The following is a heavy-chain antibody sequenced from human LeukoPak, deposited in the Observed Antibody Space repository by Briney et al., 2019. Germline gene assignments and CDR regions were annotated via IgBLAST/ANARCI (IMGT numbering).Heavy chain of an antibody. D-gene: IGHD3-10*01. V-gene: IGHV3-23*01. J-gene: IGHJ6*04. CDR3: AREYYYGSGSYYGSYYYYGMDV. CDR1: RLTFSNYA. Sequence: GGSLGLSCAASRLTFSNYAMSWVRQAPGQGLQWVSVISGTGGNTYYADSVKGRFTISRDDSKSTLYLQMNSLRAEDTAVYYCAREYYYGSGSYYGSYYYYGMDVWVKGTTVTVSS. CDR2: ISGTGGNT.